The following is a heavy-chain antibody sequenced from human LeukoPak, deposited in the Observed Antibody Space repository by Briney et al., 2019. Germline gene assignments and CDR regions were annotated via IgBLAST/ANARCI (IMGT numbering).Heavy chain of an antibody. D-gene: IGHD1-1*01. CDR1: GFTFSSYA. CDR3: ARYDARYGMDV. Sequence: GGSLRLSCAASGFTFSSYALSWVRQAPGKGLEWVSAISGSGGTTYYADSVKGRFTISRDNSKNTLYLQMNSLRAEDTAVYYCARYDARYGMDVRGQGTTVTVSS. J-gene: IGHJ6*02. V-gene: IGHV3-23*01. CDR2: ISGSGGTT.